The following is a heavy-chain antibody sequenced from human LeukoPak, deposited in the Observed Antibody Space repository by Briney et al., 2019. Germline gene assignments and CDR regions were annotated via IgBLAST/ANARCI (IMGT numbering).Heavy chain of an antibody. Sequence: WASVKVSCTASGYTFTGYYMHRVRQAPGQGLESMGWIYTNSSGTNYAKTLQGRVTMTRDMSSSTAYMELRRLRSGDTAVYYCARRGGTTGSYGAKYYDYYGMDVWGQGTTVTVSS. CDR1: GYTFTGYY. V-gene: IGHV1-2*02. CDR2: IYTNSSGT. CDR3: ARRGGTTGSYGAKYYDYYGMDV. D-gene: IGHD3-10*01. J-gene: IGHJ6*02.